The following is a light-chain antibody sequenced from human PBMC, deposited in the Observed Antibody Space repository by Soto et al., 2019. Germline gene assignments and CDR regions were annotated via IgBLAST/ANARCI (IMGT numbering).Light chain of an antibody. J-gene: IGLJ1*01. V-gene: IGLV2-14*01. CDR1: SSDVGGYNY. CDR2: DVN. Sequence: QSALTQPAPVSGSPGQSITISCTGTSSDVGGYNYVSWYQQHPGNTPKLIIFDVNNRPSGVSNRFSASKSGSTASLTIAGLQAEDEADYYCSSYSRTTTLGVFGTGTKLTVL. CDR3: SSYSRTTTLGV.